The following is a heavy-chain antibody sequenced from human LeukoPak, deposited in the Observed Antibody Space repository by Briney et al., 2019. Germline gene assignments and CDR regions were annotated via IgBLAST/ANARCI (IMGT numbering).Heavy chain of an antibody. CDR1: GYTFISYY. V-gene: IGHV1-46*01. CDR2: INPSSGNT. Sequence: GASVKVSCKAAGYTFISYYIHWVRQAPGQGLEWMGLINPSSGNTPYAQQFQGRVTMTRDTSTSTVYMELSSLRSEDTAVYYCARHSLIGTTPFDYWGQGTLVTVPS. J-gene: IGHJ4*02. D-gene: IGHD1-20*01. CDR3: ARHSLIGTTPFDY.